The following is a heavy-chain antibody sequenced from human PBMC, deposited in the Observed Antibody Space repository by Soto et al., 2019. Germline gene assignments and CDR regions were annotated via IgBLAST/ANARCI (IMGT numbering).Heavy chain of an antibody. J-gene: IGHJ6*03. CDR3: GRGEYSSSYPNYYYYMDV. CDR2: IYYSGST. Sequence: PSETLSLTCTVSGGSISSYYWSWIRQPPGKGLEWIGYIYYSGSTNYNPSLKSRVTISVDTSKNQFSLKLSSVTAADTAVYYCGRGEYSSSYPNYYYYMDVGGKGTTVTVSS. CDR1: GGSISSYY. V-gene: IGHV4-59*01. D-gene: IGHD6-6*01.